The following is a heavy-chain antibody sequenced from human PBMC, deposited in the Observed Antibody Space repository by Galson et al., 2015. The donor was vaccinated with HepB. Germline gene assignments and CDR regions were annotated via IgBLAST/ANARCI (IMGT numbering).Heavy chain of an antibody. D-gene: IGHD7-27*01. J-gene: IGHJ4*02. V-gene: IGHV1-46*01. CDR2: INPSDGSI. CDR3: ARNINWGSDY. Sequence: SVKVSCKASGYTFTTYYVHWVRQAPGQGLEWMGVINPSDGSISHTQKFQGRITMTRDTSTSTLYMELSSLSSEDTAVYYCARNINWGSDYWGQGTLVTVS. CDR1: GYTFTTYY.